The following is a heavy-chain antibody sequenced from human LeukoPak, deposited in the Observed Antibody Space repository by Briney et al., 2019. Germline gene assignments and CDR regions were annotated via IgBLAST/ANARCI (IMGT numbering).Heavy chain of an antibody. V-gene: IGHV4-34*01. CDR3: ARGLLVRGLTYYYYYGMDV. J-gene: IGHJ6*02. CDR1: SVSFSGYY. CDR2: INHSGST. D-gene: IGHD3-10*01. Sequence: SETLSLTCAVYSVSFSGYYWSWIRQPPGKGLEWIGEINHSGSTNYNPSLKSRVTISVDTSKNQFSLKLSSVTAADTAVYYCARGLLVRGLTYYYYYGMDVWGQGTTVTVSS.